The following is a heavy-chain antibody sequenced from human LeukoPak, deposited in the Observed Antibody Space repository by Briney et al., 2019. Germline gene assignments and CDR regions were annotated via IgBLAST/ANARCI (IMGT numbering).Heavy chain of an antibody. CDR2: ISSSSSYI. J-gene: IGHJ4*02. V-gene: IGHV3-21*01. Sequence: PGGSLRLSCAASGFTFSSYSMNWVRQAPGKGLEWVSSISSSSSYIYYADSVKGRFTISRDNAKNSLYLQMNGLRAEDTAVYYCARDHGGRNWNEADYWGQGTLVTVSS. D-gene: IGHD1-1*01. CDR1: GFTFSSYS. CDR3: ARDHGGRNWNEADY.